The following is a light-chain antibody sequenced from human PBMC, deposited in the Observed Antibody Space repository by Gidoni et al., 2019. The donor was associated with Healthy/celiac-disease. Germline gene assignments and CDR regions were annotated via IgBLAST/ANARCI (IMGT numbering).Light chain of an antibody. CDR2: KDS. J-gene: IGLJ1*01. CDR3: QSADSSGTSYV. Sequence: YELTQPPSLSVSPGQTPRITCPGDALPKQYAYWYQQKPGQAPVLVIYKDSERPSGIPERFSGSSSGTTVTLTISGVQAEDEDDDYCQSADSSGTSYVFGTGTKVTVL. CDR1: ALPKQY. V-gene: IGLV3-25*03.